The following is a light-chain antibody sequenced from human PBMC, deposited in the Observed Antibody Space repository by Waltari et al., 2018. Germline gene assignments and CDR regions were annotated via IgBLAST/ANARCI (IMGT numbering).Light chain of an antibody. Sequence: QSALTQPASVSGSPGQSITISCTGTSSDVGGHNHVSWYQHHPGQPPKLLIYDVSKWPAGVSDRFSGSKSGNTASLTISGLQAEDEADYYCNSYTSSTTWVFGGGTRVTVL. CDR1: SSDVGGHNH. CDR2: DVS. J-gene: IGLJ3*02. CDR3: NSYTSSTTWV. V-gene: IGLV2-14*03.